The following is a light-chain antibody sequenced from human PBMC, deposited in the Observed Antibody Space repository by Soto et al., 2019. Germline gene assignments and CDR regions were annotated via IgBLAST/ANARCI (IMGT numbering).Light chain of an antibody. J-gene: IGKJ1*01. Sequence: DIVMTQSPLSQPVTPGEPASISCRSSQSLLQTNGYTYLDWYLQKPGQSPQLLIYLTSIRASGVPDRFSGSGSGTEFTLKISKVEAEDVGVYYCMQSLQTPPWTFGPGTKVEFK. CDR2: LTS. V-gene: IGKV2-28*01. CDR1: QSLLQTNGYTY. CDR3: MQSLQTPPWT.